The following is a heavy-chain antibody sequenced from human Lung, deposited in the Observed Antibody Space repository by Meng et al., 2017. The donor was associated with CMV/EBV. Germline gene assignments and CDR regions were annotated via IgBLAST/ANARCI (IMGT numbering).Heavy chain of an antibody. CDR1: GVSSSSNIR. Sequence: VQLQDWGQGLGKRSGTLASSCGVAGVSSSSNIRWTWVRQPQGKGLEWIGDINDSGSTNYNPSLNSRISISLDKSKNHFSLKVNSVTAADTAVYYCARGKQDAWELLAYWGQGALVTVSS. J-gene: IGHJ4*02. CDR2: INDSGST. V-gene: IGHV4-4*02. D-gene: IGHD1-26*01. CDR3: ARGKQDAWELLAY.